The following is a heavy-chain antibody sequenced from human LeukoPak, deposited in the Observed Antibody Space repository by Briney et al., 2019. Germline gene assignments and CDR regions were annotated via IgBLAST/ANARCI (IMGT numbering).Heavy chain of an antibody. CDR1: GFTFSSYA. Sequence: PGGSLRLSCAASGFTFSSYAMNWVRQAPGKGLEWVSAISSSGDNTYYADSVKSRFTISRDNSRNTLYLQMNSLRAEDTAVYYCAKRGSSWYYFDYWGQGTLVTVSS. CDR2: ISSSGDNT. V-gene: IGHV3-23*01. D-gene: IGHD6-13*01. CDR3: AKRGSSWYYFDY. J-gene: IGHJ4*02.